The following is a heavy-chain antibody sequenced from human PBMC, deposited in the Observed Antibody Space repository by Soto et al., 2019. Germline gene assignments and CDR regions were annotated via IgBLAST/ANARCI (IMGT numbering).Heavy chain of an antibody. Sequence: QVQLVQSGLEVKKHGASVTVYCKTSGYTFTRDGISWLRQAPGQGLEWVGWISPYNNSTKSAQRFQDRVTMTTDTATKTVYMELRILTSDATAVYYCARDRRGLRSAYFGSQDFDSWGQGSLVIVSS. V-gene: IGHV1-18*04. CDR2: ISPYNNST. J-gene: IGHJ4*02. D-gene: IGHD3-10*01. CDR1: GYTFTRDG. CDR3: ARDRRGLRSAYFGSQDFDS.